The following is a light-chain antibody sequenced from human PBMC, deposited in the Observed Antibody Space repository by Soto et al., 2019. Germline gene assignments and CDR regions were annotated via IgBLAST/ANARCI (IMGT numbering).Light chain of an antibody. V-gene: IGLV2-8*01. CDR3: CSYAGSNNYV. CDR2: EVS. Sequence: QSALTQPPSASGSPGPSVTLSCTGTSSDVGGYKYVSWFQQHPGQAPKLMICEVSKRPSGAPDRFSGSRSGNTASLTVSGLQAEDEADYYCCSYAGSNNYVFGTGTKLTVL. CDR1: SSDVGGYKY. J-gene: IGLJ1*01.